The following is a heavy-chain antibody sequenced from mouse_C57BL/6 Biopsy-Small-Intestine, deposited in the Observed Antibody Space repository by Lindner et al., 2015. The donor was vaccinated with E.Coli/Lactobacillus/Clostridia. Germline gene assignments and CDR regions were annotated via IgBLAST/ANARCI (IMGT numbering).Heavy chain of an antibody. J-gene: IGHJ2*01. CDR3: ARHPLYYYGSSYYFDY. D-gene: IGHD1-1*01. V-gene: IGHV1-62-2*01. CDR2: FYPGSGSI. Sequence: VQLQESGAELVKPGASVKLSCKASGYTFTEYTIHWVKQRSGQGLEWIGWFYPGSGSIKYNEKFKDKATLTADKSSSTVYMELSRLTSEDSAVYFCARHPLYYYGSSYYFDYWGQGTTLTVSS. CDR1: GYTFTEYT.